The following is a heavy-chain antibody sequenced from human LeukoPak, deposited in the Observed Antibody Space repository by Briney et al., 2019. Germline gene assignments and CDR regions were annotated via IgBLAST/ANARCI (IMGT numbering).Heavy chain of an antibody. CDR2: ISPYTGNR. V-gene: IGHV1-18*01. D-gene: IGHD6-6*01. Sequence: ASVKVSCKASGYTFTIYGISWVRQVPGQGLEWVGWISPYTGNRNYAQKLQGRVTMTTDTSTSTAYMELRSLRSDDTAVYYCARTTDSSSLDYWGQGTLVTVSS. CDR1: GYTFTIYG. J-gene: IGHJ4*02. CDR3: ARTTDSSSLDY.